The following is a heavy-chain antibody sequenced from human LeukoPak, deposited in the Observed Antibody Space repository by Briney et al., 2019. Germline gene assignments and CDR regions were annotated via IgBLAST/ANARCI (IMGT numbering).Heavy chain of an antibody. CDR1: GFTFSGSA. Sequence: GGSLRLSCAASGFTFSGSAMHWVRQASGKGLEWVGRIRSKANSYATAYAASVKGRFTISRDDSKNTAYLQMNSLKTEDTAVYYCTRLFGYYYDSSGDYWGQGTLVTVSS. D-gene: IGHD3-22*01. V-gene: IGHV3-73*01. CDR2: IRSKANSYAT. CDR3: TRLFGYYYDSSGDY. J-gene: IGHJ4*02.